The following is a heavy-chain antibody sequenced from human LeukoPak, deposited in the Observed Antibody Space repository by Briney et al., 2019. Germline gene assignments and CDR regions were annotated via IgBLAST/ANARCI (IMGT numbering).Heavy chain of an antibody. CDR3: ARRIYYDILTGYYVPFDY. V-gene: IGHV4-34*01. CDR1: GGSFSGYY. D-gene: IGHD3-9*01. CDR2: INHSGST. J-gene: IGHJ4*02. Sequence: SETLSLNCAVYGGSFSGYYWSWIRQPPGKGLEWIGEINHSGSTNYNPSLKSRVTISVDTSKNQFSLKLSSVTAADTAVYYCARRIYYDILTGYYVPFDYWGQGTLVTVSS.